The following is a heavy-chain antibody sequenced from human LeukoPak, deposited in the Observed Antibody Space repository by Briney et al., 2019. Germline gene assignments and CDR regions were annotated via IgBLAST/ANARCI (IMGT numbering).Heavy chain of an antibody. CDR1: GDSVSSNSAA. CDR2: TYYRSKWYN. J-gene: IGHJ6*02. V-gene: IGHV6-1*01. Sequence: PSQTLSLTCAISGDSVSSNSAAWNWIRQSPSRGLEWLGRTYYRSKWYNDYAVSVKSRITINPDTSKNQFSLQLNSVTPEDTAVYYCARYPRTFYDSSGYQPPYHYYGMDVWGQGTTVTVSS. D-gene: IGHD3-22*01. CDR3: ARYPRTFYDSSGYQPPYHYYGMDV.